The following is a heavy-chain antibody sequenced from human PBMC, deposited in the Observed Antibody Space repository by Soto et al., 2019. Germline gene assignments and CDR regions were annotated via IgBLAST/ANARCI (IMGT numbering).Heavy chain of an antibody. CDR1: GYVFTSFA. V-gene: IGHV1-3*04. J-gene: IGHJ4*02. CDR3: ARSKTIVMPGFDH. D-gene: IGHD2-21*01. CDR2: INTGNGDS. Sequence: ASVKVSCKPSGYVFTSFAIHWMRQAPGQGPGWMGWINTGNGDSKYSEKFQDRVTITRDTSATTAYMELSSLRSEDTAVYYCARSKTIVMPGFDHWGQGTQVTVSS.